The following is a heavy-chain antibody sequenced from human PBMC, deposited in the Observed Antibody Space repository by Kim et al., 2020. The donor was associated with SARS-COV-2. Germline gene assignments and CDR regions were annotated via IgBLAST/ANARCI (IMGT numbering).Heavy chain of an antibody. J-gene: IGHJ3*02. V-gene: IGHV4-39*01. CDR3: ARQEGEVGAFDI. Sequence: YSNPSLKSRVTISVDTSKNQFSLKLSSVTAADTAVYYCARQEGEVGAFDIWGQGTMVTVSS. D-gene: IGHD1-26*01.